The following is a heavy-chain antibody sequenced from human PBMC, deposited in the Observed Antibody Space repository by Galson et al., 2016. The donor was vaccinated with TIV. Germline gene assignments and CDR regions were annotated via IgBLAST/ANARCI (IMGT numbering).Heavy chain of an antibody. CDR2: ILPIFGAA. D-gene: IGHD6-19*01. CDR3: ARPSSICRGCSYYDYMDV. Sequence: SVKVSCKASGGTFNIYAISWVRQAPGQGLEWMGGILPIFGAATYAQKFQGRVTITADESTNIAYMELSSLKSDDPAMYYCARPSSICRGCSYYDYMDVGGKGTTVTVSS. V-gene: IGHV1-69*13. J-gene: IGHJ6*03. CDR1: GGTFNIYA.